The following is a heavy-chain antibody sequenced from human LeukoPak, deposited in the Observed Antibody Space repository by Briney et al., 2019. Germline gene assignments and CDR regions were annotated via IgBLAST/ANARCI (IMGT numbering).Heavy chain of an antibody. CDR2: IYYSGST. Sequence: SETLSLTCTVSGGSISSSSYYWGWIRQPPGKGLEWIGSIYYSGSTYYNPSLKSRVTISVDTSKNQSSLKLSSVTAADTAVYYCARHSSVGLLWFGEYENWFDPWGQGTLVTVSS. V-gene: IGHV4-39*01. CDR1: GGSISSSSYY. D-gene: IGHD3-10*01. J-gene: IGHJ5*02. CDR3: ARHSSVGLLWFGEYENWFDP.